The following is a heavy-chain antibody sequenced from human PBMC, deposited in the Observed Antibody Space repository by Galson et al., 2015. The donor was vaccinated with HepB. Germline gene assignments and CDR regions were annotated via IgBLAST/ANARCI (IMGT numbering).Heavy chain of an antibody. V-gene: IGHV3-15*01. Sequence: SLRLSCAASGFTFTNAWMTWVRQAPGKGPEWVGRIKSNTDGGTTDYAASVKGRFTISRDDSKSTLYLQMNGLKTEDTAVYYCTSRWLGSSGWYDNWFDPWGQGTLVTVSS. D-gene: IGHD6-19*01. CDR2: IKSNTDGGTT. CDR3: TSRWLGSSGWYDNWFDP. J-gene: IGHJ5*02. CDR1: GFTFTNAW.